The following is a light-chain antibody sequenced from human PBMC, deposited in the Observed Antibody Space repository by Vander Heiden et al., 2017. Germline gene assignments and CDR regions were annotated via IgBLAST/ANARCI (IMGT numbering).Light chain of an antibody. J-gene: IGLJ1*01. CDR3: SSYAGSYTYV. Sequence: QSALTQPASVSGSPGQSITISCTGTSSDVGSYNLVSWYQHRPGTAPKLLIYAVTERPSGVSNRFSGSKSGNTASLTISGLQAEDEADYHCSSYAGSYTYVFGTGIEVTVL. V-gene: IGLV2-23*02. CDR1: SSDVGSYNL. CDR2: AVT.